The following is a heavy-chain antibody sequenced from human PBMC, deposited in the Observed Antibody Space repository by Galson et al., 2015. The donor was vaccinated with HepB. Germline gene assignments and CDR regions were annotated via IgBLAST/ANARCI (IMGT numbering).Heavy chain of an antibody. J-gene: IGHJ6*02. Sequence: QSGAEVKKPGESLKISCKGSGYSFTSYWIGWVRQMPGKGLEWMGIIYPGDSDTRYSPSLQGQVTISADKSISTAYLQWSNLKASDTAMYYCARHGTGSHGYYYYYGMDVWGQGTTVTVSS. D-gene: IGHD3/OR15-3a*01. CDR2: IYPGDSDT. CDR3: ARHGTGSHGYYYYYGMDV. V-gene: IGHV5-51*01. CDR1: GYSFTSYW.